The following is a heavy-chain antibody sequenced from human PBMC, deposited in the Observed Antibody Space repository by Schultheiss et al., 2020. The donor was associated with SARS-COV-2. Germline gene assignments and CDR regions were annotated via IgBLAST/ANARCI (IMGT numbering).Heavy chain of an antibody. Sequence: GGSLRLSCAASGITFSSYAMSWVRQAPGEGLQWVSAISGSGGSTYYADSVKGRFTISRDNSKNTVYLQMSSLRAEDTAVYYCAKDQNMVATSPFDYWGQGTLVTVSS. CDR2: ISGSGGST. CDR3: AKDQNMVATSPFDY. V-gene: IGHV3-23*01. J-gene: IGHJ4*02. CDR1: GITFSSYA. D-gene: IGHD5-12*01.